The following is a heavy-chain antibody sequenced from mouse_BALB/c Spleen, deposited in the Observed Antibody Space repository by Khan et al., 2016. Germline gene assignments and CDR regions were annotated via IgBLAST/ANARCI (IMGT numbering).Heavy chain of an antibody. CDR3: ARYSYYYGSSRYFDV. V-gene: IGHV9-3-1*01. CDR1: GYTFTNYG. CDR2: INTYSGES. J-gene: IGHJ1*01. Sequence: QIQLVQSGPELKKPGKTVKISCKASGYTFTNYGMNWVKQAPGKGLKWMGWINTYSGESTYADDFKGRFAFSLETSANPAYLQINNLKNEDTATYFCARYSYYYGSSRYFDVWGAGTTVTVSS. D-gene: IGHD1-1*01.